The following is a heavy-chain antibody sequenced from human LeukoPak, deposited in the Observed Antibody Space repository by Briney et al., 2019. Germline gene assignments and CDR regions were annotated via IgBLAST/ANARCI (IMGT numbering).Heavy chain of an antibody. V-gene: IGHV3-23*01. CDR3: AKDNQWFGELLFDY. CDR2: ISGSGGST. J-gene: IGHJ4*02. Sequence: GGSLRLSCAASGFTFSSYAMSWVRQAPGKGPEWVSAISGSGGSTYYADSVKGRFTISRDNSKNTLYLQMNSLRAEDTAVYYCAKDNQWFGELLFDYWGQGTLVTVSS. CDR1: GFTFSSYA. D-gene: IGHD3-10*01.